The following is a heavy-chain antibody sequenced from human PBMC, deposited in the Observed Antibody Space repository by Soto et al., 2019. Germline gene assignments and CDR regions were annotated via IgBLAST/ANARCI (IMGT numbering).Heavy chain of an antibody. V-gene: IGHV1-2*02. CDR2: MNPATGAA. D-gene: IGHD3-3*01. CDR1: GYPVTAYY. CDR3: ARGGGVGVAGSAAFDM. J-gene: IGHJ3*02. Sequence: QLHLVQSGAVVKKPGASVTVSCSASGYPVTAYYMHWVRQAPGRGLEWMGGMNPATGAAKYTQTYHGRVTMTRDTSTSTVFRELSGLTSEDTAVFYCARGGGVGVAGSAAFDMWGQGTLVTVSS.